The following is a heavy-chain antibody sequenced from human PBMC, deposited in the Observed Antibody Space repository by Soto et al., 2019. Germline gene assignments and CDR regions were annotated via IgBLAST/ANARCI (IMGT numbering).Heavy chain of an antibody. D-gene: IGHD6-13*01. CDR1: GGSISSSSYY. Sequence: SETLSLTCTVSGGSISSSSYYWGWIRQPPGKGLEWIGSIYYSGSTYYNPSLKSRVTISVDTSKNQFSLKLSSVTAADTAVYYCARLPGRQLTKAWFDPWGQGTLVTVSS. CDR3: ARLPGRQLTKAWFDP. V-gene: IGHV4-39*01. J-gene: IGHJ5*02. CDR2: IYYSGST.